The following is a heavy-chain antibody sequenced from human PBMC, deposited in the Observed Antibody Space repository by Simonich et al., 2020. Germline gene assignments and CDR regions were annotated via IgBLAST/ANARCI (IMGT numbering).Heavy chain of an antibody. Sequence: QVQLVQSGAEVKKPGASVKVSCKASGYTFTSYGISWARQAPGQGLEGMGWISAYKGNTNYAQKLQGRVTMTTDTSTSTAYMELRSLRSDDTAVYYCARASRGTWWYYYFDYWGQGTLVTVSS. V-gene: IGHV1-18*01. D-gene: IGHD2-15*01. CDR3: ARASRGTWWYYYFDY. CDR1: GYTFTSYG. CDR2: ISAYKGNT. J-gene: IGHJ4*02.